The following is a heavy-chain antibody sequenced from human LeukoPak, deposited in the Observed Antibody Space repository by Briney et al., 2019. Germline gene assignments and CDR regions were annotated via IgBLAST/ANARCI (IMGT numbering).Heavy chain of an antibody. CDR1: GGSISSGGYY. Sequence: SETLSLTCTVSGGSISSGGYYWSWIRQHPGKGLEWIGYIYYSGSTYYNPSLKSRVTISVDTSKNQFSLKLSSVTAAGTAVYYCARAWATDYFDYWGQGTLVTVSS. CDR2: IYYSGST. J-gene: IGHJ4*02. CDR3: ARAWATDYFDY. V-gene: IGHV4-31*03.